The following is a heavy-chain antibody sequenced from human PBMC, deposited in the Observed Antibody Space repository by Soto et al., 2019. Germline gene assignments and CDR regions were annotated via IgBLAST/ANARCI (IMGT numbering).Heavy chain of an antibody. Sequence: SETLSLTCTVSGGSISSYYWSWIRQPPGKGLEWIGYIYYSGSTNYNPSLKSRVTISVDTSKNQFSLKLSSVTAADTAVYYCARDLGPLGLGLWWNERGGMDVWGQGTTVTVSS. J-gene: IGHJ6*02. CDR1: GGSISSYY. V-gene: IGHV4-59*01. D-gene: IGHD1-1*01. CDR2: IYYSGST. CDR3: ARDLGPLGLGLWWNERGGMDV.